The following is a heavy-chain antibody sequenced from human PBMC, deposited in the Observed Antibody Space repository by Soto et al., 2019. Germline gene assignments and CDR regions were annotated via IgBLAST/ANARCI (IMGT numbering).Heavy chain of an antibody. D-gene: IGHD6-19*01. CDR3: AKLFLSVAGYLHGMDV. CDR1: GFTFSSYG. Sequence: GGSLRLSCAASGFTFSSYGMHWVRQAPGKGLEWVAVISHDGSNKYFADSVKGRFTISRDNSQNTLYLQMKSLRAEDTAVYYCAKLFLSVAGYLHGMDVWGQGTTVPVSS. CDR2: ISHDGSNK. J-gene: IGHJ6*02. V-gene: IGHV3-30*18.